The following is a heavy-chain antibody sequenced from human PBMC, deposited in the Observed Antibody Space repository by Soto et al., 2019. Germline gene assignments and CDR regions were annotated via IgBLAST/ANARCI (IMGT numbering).Heavy chain of an antibody. CDR1: GFTFSSYS. Sequence: EVQLVEFGGGLVQPGGSLRLSCAASGFTFSSYSMNWVRQAPGKGLEWVSYISSSSSTIYYADSVKGRFTISRDNAKNSLYLQMNSLRAEDTAVYYCAREGGYDFWSGYYTFDYWGQGTLVTVSS. V-gene: IGHV3-48*01. CDR3: AREGGYDFWSGYYTFDY. J-gene: IGHJ4*02. CDR2: ISSSSSTI. D-gene: IGHD3-3*01.